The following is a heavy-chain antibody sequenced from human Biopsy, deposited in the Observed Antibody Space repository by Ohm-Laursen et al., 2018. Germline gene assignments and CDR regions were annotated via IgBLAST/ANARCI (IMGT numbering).Heavy chain of an antibody. CDR1: EGTFSNYG. Sequence: GSLVKVSCKAPEGTFSNYGVNWVRQAPGQGLEWLGGNIPILGTGNYAQKFQDRVTVAADTSTSTATMELRSLRSDDTAVYYCATKLTGYFHHWGQGTLVIVSS. D-gene: IGHD3-9*01. J-gene: IGHJ1*01. CDR3: ATKLTGYFHH. V-gene: IGHV1-69*06. CDR2: NIPILGTG.